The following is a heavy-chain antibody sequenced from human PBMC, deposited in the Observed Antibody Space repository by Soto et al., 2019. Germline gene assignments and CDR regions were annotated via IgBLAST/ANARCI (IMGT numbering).Heavy chain of an antibody. CDR1: GFTFSSYA. Sequence: GGSLRLSCAASGFTFSSYAMSWVRQAPGKGLEWVSAISGSGGSTYYADSVKGRFTISRDNSKNTLYLQMNSLRAEDTAVYYCAKRPGYSSSRQYYYYGMDVWGQGTTVTVSS. CDR3: AKRPGYSSSRQYYYYGMDV. V-gene: IGHV3-23*01. CDR2: ISGSGGST. J-gene: IGHJ6*02. D-gene: IGHD6-13*01.